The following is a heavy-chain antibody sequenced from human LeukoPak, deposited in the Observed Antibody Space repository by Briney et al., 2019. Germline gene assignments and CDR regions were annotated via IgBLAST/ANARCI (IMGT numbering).Heavy chain of an antibody. Sequence: ASVKVSCKASGYTFTSYGISWVRQAPGQGLEWMGWISAYNGNTNYAQKLQGRVTMTTDTSTSTAYMELRSLRSDDTAVYYCARALGSVVVMGMDAFDIWGQGTLVTVSS. CDR2: ISAYNGNT. V-gene: IGHV1-18*01. CDR1: GYTFTSYG. D-gene: IGHD3-22*01. CDR3: ARALGSVVVMGMDAFDI. J-gene: IGHJ4*02.